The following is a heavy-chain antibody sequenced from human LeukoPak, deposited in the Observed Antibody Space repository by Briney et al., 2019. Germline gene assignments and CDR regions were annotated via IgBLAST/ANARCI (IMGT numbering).Heavy chain of an antibody. Sequence: SETLSLTCTVSGGSISSYYWSWSRQPAGKGLEWIGRIYTSGSTNYNPSLKSRVTMSVNTSKNQFSLRLSSVTAADTAVYYCARGWGREAFDIWGQGTMVTVSS. CDR1: GGSISSYY. CDR3: ARGWGREAFDI. D-gene: IGHD3-16*01. J-gene: IGHJ3*02. CDR2: IYTSGST. V-gene: IGHV4-4*07.